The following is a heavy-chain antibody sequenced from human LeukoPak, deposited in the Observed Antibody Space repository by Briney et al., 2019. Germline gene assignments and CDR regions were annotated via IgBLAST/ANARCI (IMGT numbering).Heavy chain of an antibody. J-gene: IGHJ4*02. V-gene: IGHV3-23*01. CDR1: GFTFSSYA. CDR2: ISGSGGST. Sequence: GGSLRLSCAASGFTFSSYAMSWVRQAPGKGLEWVSAISGSGGSTYYADSVKGRFTISRDNSKNTLYLQMNSLRAEDTAVYYCARETYGSGSYYRRFDYWGQGTLVTVSS. D-gene: IGHD3-10*01. CDR3: ARETYGSGSYYRRFDY.